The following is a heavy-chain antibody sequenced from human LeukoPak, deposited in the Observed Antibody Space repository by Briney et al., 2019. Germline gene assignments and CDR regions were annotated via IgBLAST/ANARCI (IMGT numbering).Heavy chain of an antibody. CDR2: ISYDGGNK. Sequence: PGRSLRLSCAASGVAFNSYGMHWGRQAPGKGLEWGAGISYDGGNKYYADSVKGRFTISRDNSKNTLYLHMNSLRAEDTAVYYCAKTYSSSWYDAFAIWGQGTMVTVSS. CDR3: AKTYSSSWYDAFAI. V-gene: IGHV3-30*18. J-gene: IGHJ3*02. D-gene: IGHD6-13*01. CDR1: GVAFNSYG.